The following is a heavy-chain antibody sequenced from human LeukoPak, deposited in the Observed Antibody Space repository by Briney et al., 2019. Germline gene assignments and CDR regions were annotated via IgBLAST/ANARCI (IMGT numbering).Heavy chain of an antibody. CDR2: IYHSGST. CDR1: GGSISSGDYY. Sequence: SETLSLTCTVSGGSISSGDYYWTWIRQPPGKGLEWIGYIYHSGSTHYNSSLKSRLTISVDTSKNQFSLKLSSVIAADTAVYYCARGLRGIMIRGAITDLNWFDAWGQGTLVIVSS. D-gene: IGHD3-10*01. J-gene: IGHJ5*02. V-gene: IGHV4-30-4*01. CDR3: ARGLRGIMIRGAITDLNWFDA.